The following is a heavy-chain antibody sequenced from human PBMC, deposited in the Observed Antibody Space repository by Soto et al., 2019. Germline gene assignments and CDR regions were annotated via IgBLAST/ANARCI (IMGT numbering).Heavy chain of an antibody. Sequence: ASVKVSCKASGYTFTTYDIGWVRQAPGQGLEWMGWISAYNGNTNYVQSLQGRVTMTTDTSTNTAYMELRSLRSDDTAVYYCARERRRPYYDILTGYYPFDYWGQGTLVTVSS. CDR2: ISAYNGNT. D-gene: IGHD3-9*01. J-gene: IGHJ4*02. CDR3: ARERRRPYYDILTGYYPFDY. CDR1: GYTFTTYD. V-gene: IGHV1-18*01.